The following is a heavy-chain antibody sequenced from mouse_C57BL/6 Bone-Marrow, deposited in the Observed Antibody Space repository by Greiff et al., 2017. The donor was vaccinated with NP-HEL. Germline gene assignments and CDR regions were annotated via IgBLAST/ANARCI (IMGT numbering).Heavy chain of an antibody. CDR3: ARSPYDYDEGAMDY. J-gene: IGHJ4*01. V-gene: IGHV1-22*01. CDR2: INPNNGGT. Sequence: EVKLQESGPELVKPGASVKMSCKASGYTFTDYNMHWVKQSHGKSLEWIGYINPNNGGTSYNQKFKGKATLTVNKSSSTAYMELRSLTSEDSAVYYCARSPYDYDEGAMDYWGQGTSVTVSS. CDR1: GYTFTDYN. D-gene: IGHD2-4*01.